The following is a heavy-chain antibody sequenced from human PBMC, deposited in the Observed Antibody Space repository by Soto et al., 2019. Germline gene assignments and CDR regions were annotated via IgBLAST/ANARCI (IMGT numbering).Heavy chain of an antibody. D-gene: IGHD2-2*01. Sequence: QVQLVQSGAEVKKPGSSVKVSCKASGGTFSNYTIIWVRQAPGQGLEWMGRLIPVIDTANYAQKFQGRVTITADKSTNTADMELSSLRSEDTAVYYCARSPVVATAQYYFDFWGQGTLVTVSS. CDR2: LIPVIDTA. CDR1: GGTFSNYT. CDR3: ARSPVVATAQYYFDF. J-gene: IGHJ4*02. V-gene: IGHV1-69*08.